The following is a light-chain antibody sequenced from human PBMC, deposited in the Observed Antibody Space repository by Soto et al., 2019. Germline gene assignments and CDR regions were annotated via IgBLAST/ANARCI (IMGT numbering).Light chain of an antibody. Sequence: QSVLTQPASVSGSPGQSIIISCTGSSSDVGKYNLVSWYQQHPGKAPKFMIYEAIKRPPGVSNRFSGSKSGNTASLTISGLQAEDEADYYCCSYAGSNTDVFGTGTKLTVL. J-gene: IGLJ1*01. CDR3: CSYAGSNTDV. V-gene: IGLV2-23*01. CDR2: EAI. CDR1: SSDVGKYNL.